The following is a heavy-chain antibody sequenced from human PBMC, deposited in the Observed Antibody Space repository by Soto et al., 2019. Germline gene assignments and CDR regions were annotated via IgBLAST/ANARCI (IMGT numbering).Heavy chain of an antibody. Sequence: ASVKVSCKASGYSFTKYQMHWVREAPGQGLEWMGWINPGSGVTNQAQKFQGRVTMTRDMSITTTYMELNSLTSDDTAVYYCARVAGHKNARFDTWGQGALVTVSS. J-gene: IGHJ4*02. D-gene: IGHD1-1*01. CDR1: GYSFTKYQ. CDR3: ARVAGHKNARFDT. CDR2: INPGSGVT. V-gene: IGHV1-2*02.